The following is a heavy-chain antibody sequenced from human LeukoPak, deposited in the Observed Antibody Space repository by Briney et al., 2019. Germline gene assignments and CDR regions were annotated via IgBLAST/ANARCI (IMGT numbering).Heavy chain of an antibody. J-gene: IGHJ4*02. V-gene: IGHV1-2*02. D-gene: IGHD3-9*01. CDR1: DYTFTDYF. CDR3: AAARLTGYHFAIY. Sequence: ASVKVSCKASDYTFTDYFMHWVRQAPGQGLEWMGWISPNSGGTNFAQKFQGRVTLTRDTSISSAYMELSRVRSDDTAVYYCAAARLTGYHFAIYWGQGTLVTVSS. CDR2: ISPNSGGT.